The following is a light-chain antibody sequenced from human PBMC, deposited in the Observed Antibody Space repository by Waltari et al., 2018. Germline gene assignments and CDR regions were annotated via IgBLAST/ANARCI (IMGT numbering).Light chain of an antibody. V-gene: IGLV1-40*01. J-gene: IGLJ2*01. CDR2: CNS. Sequence: QSVLTQPPSVSGAPGQRVTISCTGSSSNIGAGYDVHWYQQLPGTAPKLLIYCNSNRPSGVPDRFSGSKSGTSASLAITGLQAEDEADYYCQSYDSSLSGGVFGGGTKLNVL. CDR1: SSNIGAGYD. CDR3: QSYDSSLSGGV.